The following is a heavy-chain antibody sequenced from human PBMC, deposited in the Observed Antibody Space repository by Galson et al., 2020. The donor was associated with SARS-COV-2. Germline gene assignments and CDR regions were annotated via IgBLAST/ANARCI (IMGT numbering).Heavy chain of an antibody. V-gene: IGHV4-39*01. D-gene: IGHD3-10*01. CDR2: IYYSGST. J-gene: IGHJ5*02. Sequence: SETLSPTCTVPAGSISSSSYYWGWIRQPPGKGLAWIGRIYYSGSTNYNPSLNSRITISVDTTKIQFSLKLSSVTAADTAVYYCARHERGLWFGGPIRGLNWFDPWGQGTLVTVSS. CDR3: ARHERGLWFGGPIRGLNWFDP. CDR1: AGSISSSSYY.